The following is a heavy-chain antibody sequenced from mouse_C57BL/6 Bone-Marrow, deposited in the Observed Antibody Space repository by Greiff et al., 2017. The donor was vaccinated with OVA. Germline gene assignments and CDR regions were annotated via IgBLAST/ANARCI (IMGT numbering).Heavy chain of an antibody. J-gene: IGHJ4*01. Sequence: EVNVVESGGGLVKPGGSLKLSCAASGFTFSSYAMSWVRQTPEKRLEWVATISDGGSYTYYPDNVKGRFTISRDNAKNNLYLQMSHLKSEDTAMYYCARDPAYYSKSYAMDYWGQGTSVTVSS. D-gene: IGHD2-5*01. CDR3: ARDPAYYSKSYAMDY. CDR2: ISDGGSYT. CDR1: GFTFSSYA. V-gene: IGHV5-4*01.